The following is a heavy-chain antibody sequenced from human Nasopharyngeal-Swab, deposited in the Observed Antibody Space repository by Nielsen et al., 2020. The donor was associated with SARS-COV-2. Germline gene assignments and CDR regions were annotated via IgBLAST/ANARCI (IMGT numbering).Heavy chain of an antibody. CDR2: ISYDGSNK. CDR1: GFTFSSYG. V-gene: IGHV3-30*18. J-gene: IGHJ4*02. CDR3: VKEDLDY. Sequence: GESLKISCAASGFTFSSYGMHWVRQAPGKGLEWVAVISYDGSNKYYADSVKGRFTISRDNSKNTLYLQMNSLRAEDTAVYYCVKEDLDYWGQGTLVTVSS.